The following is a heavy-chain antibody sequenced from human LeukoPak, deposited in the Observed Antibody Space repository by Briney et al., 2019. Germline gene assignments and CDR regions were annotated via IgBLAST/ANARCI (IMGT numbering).Heavy chain of an antibody. CDR2: IYYSGST. CDR3: ARVSNIDYDILTGHYKPTYYFDY. J-gene: IGHJ4*02. CDR1: GGSISSYY. D-gene: IGHD3-9*01. V-gene: IGHV4-59*01. Sequence: SETLSLTCTVSGGSISSYYWSWIRQPPGKGLEWIGYIYYSGSTNYNPSLKSRVTISVDTSKNQFSLKLSSVTAADTAVYYCARVSNIDYDILTGHYKPTYYFDYWGQGTLVTVSS.